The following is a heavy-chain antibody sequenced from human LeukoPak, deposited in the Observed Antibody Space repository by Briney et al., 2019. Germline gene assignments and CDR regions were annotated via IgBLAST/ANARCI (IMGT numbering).Heavy chain of an antibody. CDR3: ARFFYYDRSGYYPYCFDY. CDR2: IYYSGST. V-gene: IGHV4-31*03. Sequence: SETLSLTCTVSGSSISSAAYYWSWIRQHPGKGLERIGNIYYSGSTFSNPSLKSRVTMSVDTSKNQFSLNLSSVTAADTAVYYCARFFYYDRSGYYPYCFDYWGQGTLVTVSS. D-gene: IGHD3-22*01. J-gene: IGHJ4*02. CDR1: GSSISSAAYY.